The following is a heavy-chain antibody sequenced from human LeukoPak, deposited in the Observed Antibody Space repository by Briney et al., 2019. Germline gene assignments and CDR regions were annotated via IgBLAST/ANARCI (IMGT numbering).Heavy chain of an antibody. V-gene: IGHV1-2*02. CDR3: ARDGDIVVVPAAITYYYYMDV. J-gene: IGHJ6*03. Sequence: GASVTVSCKASGYTFTGYYMHWVRQAPGQGLEWMGWINPNSGGTNYAQKFQGRVTMTRDTSISTACMELSRLRSDDTAVYYCARDGDIVVVPAAITYYYYMDVWGKGTTVTVSS. CDR1: GYTFTGYY. CDR2: INPNSGGT. D-gene: IGHD2-2*01.